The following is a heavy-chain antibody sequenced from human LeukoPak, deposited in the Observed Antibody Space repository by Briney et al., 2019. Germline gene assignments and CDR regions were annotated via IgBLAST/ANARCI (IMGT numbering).Heavy chain of an antibody. D-gene: IGHD4-17*01. CDR3: ARDNYCDYRLFDL. J-gene: IGHJ2*01. CDR2: ISSSSSYI. V-gene: IGHV3-21*01. Sequence: GGSLRVFCAASGFTFISYSMNWVRQAPGKGLEWVSSISSSSSYIYYADSVKGRFTISRDYAKNSLNLQMNSLRAEDTAVYYCARDNYCDYRLFDLWGRGTLVTVSS. CDR1: GFTFISYS.